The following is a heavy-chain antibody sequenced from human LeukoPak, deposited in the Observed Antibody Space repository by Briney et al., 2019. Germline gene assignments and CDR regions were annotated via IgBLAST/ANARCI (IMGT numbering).Heavy chain of an antibody. D-gene: IGHD3-10*01. CDR3: ARGGLLWFGDPTQIFDY. CDR1: GYTFTGYY. V-gene: IGHV1-2*02. J-gene: IGHJ4*02. Sequence: ASVKVSCKASGYTFTGYYMHWVRQAPGQGLEWMGWINPNSGGTNYAQKFQGRVTMTRDTSISTAYMELSRLRSDDTAVYYCARGGLLWFGDPTQIFDYWGQGTLVTVSS. CDR2: INPNSGGT.